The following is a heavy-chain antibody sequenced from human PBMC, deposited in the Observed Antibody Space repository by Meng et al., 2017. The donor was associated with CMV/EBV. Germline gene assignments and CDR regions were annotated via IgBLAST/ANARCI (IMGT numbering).Heavy chain of an antibody. J-gene: IGHJ4*02. CDR3: ARVRRDIHFDY. CDR2: IKQDGSEK. CDR1: GFTFSSYW. V-gene: IGHV3-7*01. D-gene: IGHD2-15*01. Sequence: GESLKISCAASGFTFSSYWMSWVRQAPGKGLEWVANIKQDGSEKYYVDSVKGRFTISRDNAKNSLYLQMNSLRAEDTAVYYYARVRRDIHFDYWGQGTLVTVSS.